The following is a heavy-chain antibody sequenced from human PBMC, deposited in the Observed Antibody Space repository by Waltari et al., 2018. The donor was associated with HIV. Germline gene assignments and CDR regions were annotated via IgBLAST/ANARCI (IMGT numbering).Heavy chain of an antibody. Sequence: EVHLVESGGGLVQPGRSLRLSCKASGLNFGAYAVTWFRQAQGNGLEWVGFSRSKPYGGTREYAASVKGRFTISRDDSKNIAFLQMDSLKIEDTAVYYCARGVDLRCTGDCYSAYWGQGTLVTVSS. CDR1: GLNFGAYA. J-gene: IGHJ4*02. D-gene: IGHD2-21*02. V-gene: IGHV3-49*03. CDR2: SRSKPYGGTR. CDR3: ARGVDLRCTGDCYSAY.